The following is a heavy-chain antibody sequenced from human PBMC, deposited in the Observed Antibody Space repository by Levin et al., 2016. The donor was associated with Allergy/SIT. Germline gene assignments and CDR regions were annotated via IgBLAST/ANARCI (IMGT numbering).Heavy chain of an antibody. D-gene: IGHD6-19*01. CDR3: ARIAVAGTDAIFDY. Sequence: WIRQPPGKGLEWIGEIYHSGSTNYNPSLKSRVTISVDKSKNQFSLKLSSVTAADTAVYYCARIAVAGTDAIFDYWGQGTLVTVSS. J-gene: IGHJ4*02. V-gene: IGHV4-4*02. CDR2: IYHSGST.